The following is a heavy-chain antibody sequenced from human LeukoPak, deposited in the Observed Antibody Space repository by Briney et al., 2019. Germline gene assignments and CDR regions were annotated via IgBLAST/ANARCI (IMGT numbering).Heavy chain of an antibody. V-gene: IGHV1-46*01. CDR1: GYTFTSYY. CDR3: ATDYSGSYYAFY. Sequence: ASVKVSCKASGYTFTSYYMHWVRQAPGQGLEWMGIINPSGGSTSYAQKFQGRVTMTEDTSTDTAYMELSSLRSEDTAVYYCATDYSGSYYAFYWGQGTLVTVSS. D-gene: IGHD1-26*01. J-gene: IGHJ4*02. CDR2: INPSGGST.